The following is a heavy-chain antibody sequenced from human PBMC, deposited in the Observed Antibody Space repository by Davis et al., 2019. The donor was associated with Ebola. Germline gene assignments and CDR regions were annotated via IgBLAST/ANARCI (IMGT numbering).Heavy chain of an antibody. V-gene: IGHV4-39*01. J-gene: IGHJ5*02. CDR1: GGSISSSSYY. CDR3: ASQGGYPFAVGFDP. D-gene: IGHD3-16*01. Sequence: SETLSLTCTVSGGSISSSSYYWGWIRQPPGKGLEWIGYIYYSGSTYYNPSLKSRVTISVDTSKNQFSLKLSSVTAADTAVYYCASQGGYPFAVGFDPWGQGTLVTVSS. CDR2: IYYSGST.